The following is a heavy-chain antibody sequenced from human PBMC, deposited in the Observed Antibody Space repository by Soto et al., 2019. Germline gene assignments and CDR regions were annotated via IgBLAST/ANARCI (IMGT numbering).Heavy chain of an antibody. J-gene: IGHJ6*02. V-gene: IGHV3-21*01. CDR2: IGSSGGYT. CDR1: GFIFSDFS. CDR3: AREKKHQSLGGKFGMDV. Sequence: PGGSLRLSCAVSGFIFSDFSMNWVRQAPGKGLEWVASIGSSGGYTFYADSVKGRFTISRDNAKKSLDLQINSQRAEDTAVNYCAREKKHQSLGGKFGMDVWGQGTTVTVSS. D-gene: IGHD2-2*01.